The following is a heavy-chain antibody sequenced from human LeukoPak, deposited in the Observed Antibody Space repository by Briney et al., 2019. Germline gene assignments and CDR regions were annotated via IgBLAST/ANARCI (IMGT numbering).Heavy chain of an antibody. V-gene: IGHV1-2*02. Sequence: ASVKISCKASGYTFTGYYMHWGRQAPGQGLEWMGWINPHSEGTNCAQKFQGRVTMTRDTSISTAYMELSRLRSDDTDVYYCARDQSSSLTSWCDLWGQGTLVTVSS. CDR1: GYTFTGYY. CDR3: ARDQSSSLTSWCDL. J-gene: IGHJ5*02. CDR2: INPHSEGT. D-gene: IGHD6-13*01.